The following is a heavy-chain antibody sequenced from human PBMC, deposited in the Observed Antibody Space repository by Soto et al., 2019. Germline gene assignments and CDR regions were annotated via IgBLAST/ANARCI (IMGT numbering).Heavy chain of an antibody. Sequence: VQLLESGGGLVQPGGSLRLSCAASGFTFSSYAMTWVRQAPGKGLEWVSTISRSGDSTYYRDSVKGRFTISRDNSHNTLYMQMKSLSAEDTAGYYYAKTDKFNPKISGWASRLDYWRQRTPVTVPS. D-gene: IGHD6-25*01. CDR1: GFTFSSYA. CDR2: ISRSGDST. J-gene: IGHJ4*02. V-gene: IGHV3-23*01. CDR3: AKTDKFNPKISGWASRLDY.